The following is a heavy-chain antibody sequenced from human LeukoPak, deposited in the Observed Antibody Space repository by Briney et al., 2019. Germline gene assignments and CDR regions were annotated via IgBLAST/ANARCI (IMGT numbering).Heavy chain of an antibody. Sequence: GGSLRLSCAASGFTFSNAWMSWVRQAPGKGLEWVGRIKSRTDGGTTDYAAPVKGRFTISRDDSKNTLYLQMNSLKTEDTAVYYCTTGTPPSWLFLPPFDYWGQGTLVTVSS. CDR1: GFTFSNAW. CDR3: TTGTPPSWLFLPPFDY. CDR2: IKSRTDGGTT. D-gene: IGHD3-22*01. J-gene: IGHJ4*02. V-gene: IGHV3-15*01.